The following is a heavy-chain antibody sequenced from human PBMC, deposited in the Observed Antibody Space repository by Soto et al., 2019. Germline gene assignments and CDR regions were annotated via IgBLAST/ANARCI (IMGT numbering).Heavy chain of an antibody. V-gene: IGHV3-21*03. D-gene: IGHD3-3*01. CDR2: ISSSSSYI. CDR1: GFTFSSYS. Sequence: EVQLVESGGGLVKPGGSLRLSCAASGFTFSSYSMNWVRQAPGKGLEWVSSISSSSSYIYYADSVKGRFTISRDKAKNSLYLQMNSLRAEDKAVYYCARDAKYDFWSGHEYYFDYWGQGTLVTVSS. J-gene: IGHJ4*02. CDR3: ARDAKYDFWSGHEYYFDY.